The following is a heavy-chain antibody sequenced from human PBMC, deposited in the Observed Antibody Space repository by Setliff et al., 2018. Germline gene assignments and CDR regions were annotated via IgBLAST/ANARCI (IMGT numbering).Heavy chain of an antibody. D-gene: IGHD5-18*01. V-gene: IGHV3-9*01. J-gene: IGHJ4*02. CDR1: GFTFDDYA. CDR2: ISWNSGSI. CDR3: ARVDPPIVDTAMVTSPFDY. Sequence: GGSLRLSCAASGFTFDDYAMHWVRQAPGKGLEWVSGISWNSGSIGYADSVKGRFTISRDNAKNSLYLQMNSLRAEDTAVYYCARVDPPIVDTAMVTSPFDYWGQGTLVTVSS.